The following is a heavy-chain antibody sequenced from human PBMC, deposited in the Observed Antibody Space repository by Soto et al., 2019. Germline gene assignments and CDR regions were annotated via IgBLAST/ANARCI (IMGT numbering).Heavy chain of an antibody. D-gene: IGHD6-19*01. CDR3: AKGGSGWHGAGYGMDV. V-gene: IGHV3-23*01. J-gene: IGHJ6*02. CDR2: ISGSGGST. CDR1: GFTFSSYA. Sequence: GGSLRLSCAASGFTFSSYAMSWVRQAPGKGLEWVSAISGSGGSTYYADSVKGRFTISRDNSKNTLYLQMNSLRAEDTAVYYCAKGGSGWHGAGYGMDVWGQGTTVTVSS.